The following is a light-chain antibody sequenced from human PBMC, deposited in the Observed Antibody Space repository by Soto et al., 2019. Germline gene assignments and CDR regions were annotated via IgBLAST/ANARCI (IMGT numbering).Light chain of an antibody. CDR1: QSISNW. V-gene: IGKV1-5*03. Sequence: DIQMTQSPSTLSASVGDRVTITCRASQSISNWLARYQQRPGAAPKLLISKASTLQTGVPPRFTGSASSTEVTLTISCLQPDDLATYICQQYNSYPHTCGQWTKLEIK. J-gene: IGKJ2*01. CDR3: QQYNSYPHT. CDR2: KAS.